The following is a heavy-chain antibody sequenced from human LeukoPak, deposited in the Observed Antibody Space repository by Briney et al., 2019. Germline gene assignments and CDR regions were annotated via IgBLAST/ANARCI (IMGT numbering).Heavy chain of an antibody. J-gene: IGHJ6*02. Sequence: GGSLRLSCAASGFTFSSYAMSWVRQAPGKGLEWVSAISGSGGSTYYADSVKGRFTISRDNSKNTLYLQMNSLRAEDTAVYYCAKATYSGSYFHYYGMDVWGQGTTVTASS. CDR2: ISGSGGST. CDR1: GFTFSSYA. V-gene: IGHV3-23*01. D-gene: IGHD1-26*01. CDR3: AKATYSGSYFHYYGMDV.